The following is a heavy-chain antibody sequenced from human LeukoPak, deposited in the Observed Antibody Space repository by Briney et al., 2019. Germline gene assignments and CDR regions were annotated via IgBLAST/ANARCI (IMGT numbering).Heavy chain of an antibody. CDR2: LYSGSDT. J-gene: IGHJ2*01. D-gene: IGHD2-21*01. CDR3: ARVGDHFHWFLDL. Sequence: GGSLTLSCAASGFTVSTNYMNWVRQAPGKGLEWVSILYSGSDTYYADSVKGRFTISRDNSRNILFLRMNSLKAEDTAIYYCARVGDHFHWFLDLWGRGTLVAVSS. V-gene: IGHV3-53*01. CDR1: GFTVSTNY.